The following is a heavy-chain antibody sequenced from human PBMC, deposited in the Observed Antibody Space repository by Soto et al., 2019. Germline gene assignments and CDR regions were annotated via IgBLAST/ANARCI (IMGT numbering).Heavy chain of an antibody. CDR2: IYASGST. Sequence: PSETLSLTCTVSGGSISSYYWSWIRQPAGKGLEWIGRIYASGSTNYNPSLKSRVTMSVDTSKNQFSPKVTSLTAADTAVYYCARSPSTTAAGFGMDVWGQGTTVTVSS. J-gene: IGHJ6*02. CDR1: GGSISSYY. CDR3: ARSPSTTAAGFGMDV. D-gene: IGHD6-13*01. V-gene: IGHV4-4*07.